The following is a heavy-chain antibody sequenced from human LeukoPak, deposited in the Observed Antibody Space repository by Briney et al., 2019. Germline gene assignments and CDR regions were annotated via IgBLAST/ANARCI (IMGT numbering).Heavy chain of an antibody. CDR2: IYYSGKT. D-gene: IGHD2-15*01. Sequence: SETLSLTCTVSGGSISSSIYYWGWIRQPPGKGLEWIGSIYYSGKTYYNPSLKSRVTISVDTSQNQFSLKLSSVTAADTAVYYCASQVVVAGTQYFDHWGQGTLVTVSS. CDR3: ASQVVVAGTQYFDH. V-gene: IGHV4-39*01. J-gene: IGHJ4*02. CDR1: GGSISSSIYY.